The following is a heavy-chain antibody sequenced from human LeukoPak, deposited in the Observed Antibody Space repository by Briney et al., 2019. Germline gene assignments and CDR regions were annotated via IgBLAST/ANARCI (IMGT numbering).Heavy chain of an antibody. D-gene: IGHD3-22*01. V-gene: IGHV3-74*01. J-gene: IGHJ4*02. CDR1: GLTFSIYW. Sequence: GGSLTLSCAASGLTFSIYWMHWVRQAPGKGLVWVSRINSDGSSTSYADSVKGRFTIFRDNAENTLYLLMISLRAEDTAVYYCSREETFYYYDSSGWEYWGQGTLVTVSS. CDR3: SREETFYYYDSSGWEY. CDR2: INSDGSST.